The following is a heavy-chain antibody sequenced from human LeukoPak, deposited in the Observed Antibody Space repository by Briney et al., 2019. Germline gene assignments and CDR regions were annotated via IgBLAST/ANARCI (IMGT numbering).Heavy chain of an antibody. J-gene: IGHJ4*02. CDR3: ARGGSRDGYNRPLDY. Sequence: SETLSLTCAVSGGSISSYYWSWIRQPPGKGLEWIGYTYYSGSANYSPSLKSRVTMSVDTSKNQFSLRLSSVTAADTAVYYCARGGSRDGYNRPLDYWGQGTLVSVSS. CDR1: GGSISSYY. CDR2: TYYSGSA. D-gene: IGHD5-24*01. V-gene: IGHV4-59*01.